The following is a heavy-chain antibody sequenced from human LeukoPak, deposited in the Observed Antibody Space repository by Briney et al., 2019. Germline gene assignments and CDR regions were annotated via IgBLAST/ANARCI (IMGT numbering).Heavy chain of an antibody. D-gene: IGHD6-6*01. CDR2: VHYTLST. CDR3: ARVPHSSSSEWFDP. CDR1: VGSITSNHY. V-gene: IGHV4-39*07. J-gene: IGHJ5*02. Sequence: SETLSLTCTVSVGSITSNHYWGWIRQPPGTGLEWIGSVHYTLSTYYNPSLKSRVTISVDTSKNQFSLKLSSVTAADTAVYYCARVPHSSSSEWFDPWGQGTLVTVSS.